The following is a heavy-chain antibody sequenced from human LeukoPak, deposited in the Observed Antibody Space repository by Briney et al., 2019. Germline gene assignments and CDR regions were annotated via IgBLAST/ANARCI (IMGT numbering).Heavy chain of an antibody. V-gene: IGHV4-34*01. Sequence: SETLSLTCAVYGGSFSGYYWSWIRQPPGKGLEWIGEINHSGSTNYNPSLKSRVTISVDTPKNQFSLKLSSVTAADTAVYYCARGILLFDPWGQGTLVTVSS. CDR2: INHSGST. D-gene: IGHD3-10*01. J-gene: IGHJ5*02. CDR3: ARGILLFDP. CDR1: GGSFSGYY.